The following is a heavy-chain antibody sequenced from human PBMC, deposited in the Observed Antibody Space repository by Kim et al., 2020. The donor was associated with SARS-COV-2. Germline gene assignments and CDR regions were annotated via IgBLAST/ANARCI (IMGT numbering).Heavy chain of an antibody. CDR3: ARDLLGGGSSPVFDY. CDR2: IIPIFGTA. D-gene: IGHD2-15*01. J-gene: IGHJ4*02. V-gene: IGHV1-69*13. Sequence: SVKVSCKASGGTFSSYAISWVRQAPGQGLEWMGGIIPIFGTANYAQKFQGRVTITADESTSTAYMELSSLRSEDTAVYYCARDLLGGGSSPVFDYWGQGTLVTVSS. CDR1: GGTFSSYA.